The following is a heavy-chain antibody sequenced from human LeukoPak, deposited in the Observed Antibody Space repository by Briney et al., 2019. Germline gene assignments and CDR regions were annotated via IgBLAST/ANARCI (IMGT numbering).Heavy chain of an antibody. J-gene: IGHJ6*03. Sequence: SETLSLTCTVSGGSISSYYWSWIRQPPGKGLEWIGYIYYSGSTNYNPSLKSRVTISVDTSKNQFSLKLSSVTAADTAVYYCARDGQQLDYYYYYMDVWGKGTTVTVSS. CDR1: GGSISSYY. CDR3: ARDGQQLDYYYYYMDV. D-gene: IGHD6-13*01. CDR2: IYYSGST. V-gene: IGHV4-59*01.